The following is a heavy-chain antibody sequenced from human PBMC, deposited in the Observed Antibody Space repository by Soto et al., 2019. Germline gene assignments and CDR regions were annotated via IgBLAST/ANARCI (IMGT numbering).Heavy chain of an antibody. D-gene: IGHD2-21*02. CDR1: GGSFGGYF. V-gene: IGHV4-34*02. CDR3: ARQGAVTVMFYYHGMDV. Sequence: QVQLQQWGAGLLKPSETLSLTCDVYGGSFGGYFWSWIRQPPGKGLEWIGEINHGGITNYNPSLKSRITFSVDTSKNQVSLKLSSVTAADAAVYYCARQGAVTVMFYYHGMDVWGQGTSVTVSS. J-gene: IGHJ6*02. CDR2: INHGGIT.